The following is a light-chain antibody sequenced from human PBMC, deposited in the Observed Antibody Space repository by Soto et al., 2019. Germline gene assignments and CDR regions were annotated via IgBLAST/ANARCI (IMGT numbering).Light chain of an antibody. CDR3: QQYDNLLTWT. CDR2: DAS. Sequence: DIQMTQSPSSLSASVGDRVTITCQASQDISNYLNWYQQKPGKAPKLLIYDASNLETGVPSRFSGSGSETDFTITISSLQPEDIATYYCQQYDNLLTWTFGQVTKVEIK. J-gene: IGKJ1*01. V-gene: IGKV1-33*01. CDR1: QDISNY.